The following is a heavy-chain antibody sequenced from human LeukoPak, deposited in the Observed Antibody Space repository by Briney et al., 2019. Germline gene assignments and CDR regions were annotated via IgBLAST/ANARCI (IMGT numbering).Heavy chain of an antibody. CDR1: GYTFTSYG. CDR2: ISAYNGNT. D-gene: IGHD3-9*01. V-gene: IGHV1-18*01. CDR3: ARDPAYDILTGYPLHAGFDP. Sequence: GASVKVSCKASGYTFTSYGISWVRQAPGQGLEWMGWISAYNGNTNYAQKLQGRVTMTTDTSTSTAYMELRSLRSDDTAVYYCARDPAYDILTGYPLHAGFDPWGQGTLVTVSS. J-gene: IGHJ5*02.